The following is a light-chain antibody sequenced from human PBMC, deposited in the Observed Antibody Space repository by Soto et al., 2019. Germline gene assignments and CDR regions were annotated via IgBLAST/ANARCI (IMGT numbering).Light chain of an antibody. V-gene: IGKV3-20*01. CDR2: ATS. Sequence: ELVLTQSPDTLSLSPGDRATLSCRASQSVSARFLAWYQHRPGQAPRLLISATSTRAPGIPDRFSGSGSGTDFTLTISSLEPVDVAVYYCQQYFRSLVEFGQGTKVEIK. CDR3: QQYFRSLVE. CDR1: QSVSARF. J-gene: IGKJ1*01.